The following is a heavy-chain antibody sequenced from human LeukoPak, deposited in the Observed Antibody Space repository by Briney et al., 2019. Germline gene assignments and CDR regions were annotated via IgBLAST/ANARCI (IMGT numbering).Heavy chain of an antibody. Sequence: SVKVSCKASGGTFSSYAISWVRQAPGQGLEWMGGIIPIFGTANYAQKFQGRVTITADESTSTAYMELSSLRSEDTAVYYCAREVVWFGTRPDYWGQGTLVTVSS. V-gene: IGHV1-69*01. J-gene: IGHJ4*02. D-gene: IGHD1-7*01. CDR2: IIPIFGTA. CDR3: AREVVWFGTRPDY. CDR1: GGTFSSYA.